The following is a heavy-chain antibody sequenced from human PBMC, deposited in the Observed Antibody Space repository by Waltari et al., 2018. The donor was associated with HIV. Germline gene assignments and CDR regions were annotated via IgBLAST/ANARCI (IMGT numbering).Heavy chain of an antibody. CDR2: IYHRGSP. V-gene: IGHV4-4*02. CDR3: ATNVAVAGYSFDS. J-gene: IGHJ4*02. CDR1: GGSISSTNW. Sequence: QVQLQESGPGLVKPSGTLSLTCAVSGGSISSTNWWTWVRQPPGKGLEWIGEIYHRGSPNYNPSLKRRVTISVDKSKNQFSLNLSSVTAADTAVYYCATNVAVAGYSFDSWGQGTLVTVPS. D-gene: IGHD6-19*01.